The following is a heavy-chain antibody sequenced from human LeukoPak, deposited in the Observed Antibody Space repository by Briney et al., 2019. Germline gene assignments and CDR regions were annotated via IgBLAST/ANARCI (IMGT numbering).Heavy chain of an antibody. Sequence: SETLSLTCAVSGGSISSSNWWSWVRQPPGKGLEWIGEIYHSGSTNYNPSLKSRVTISVDKSKNQFSLKLSSVTAADTAVYYCARTPVVVAAPNYYYYGMDVWGQGTTVTVSS. CDR1: GGSISSSNW. V-gene: IGHV4-4*02. CDR3: ARTPVVVAAPNYYYYGMDV. D-gene: IGHD2-15*01. J-gene: IGHJ6*02. CDR2: IYHSGST.